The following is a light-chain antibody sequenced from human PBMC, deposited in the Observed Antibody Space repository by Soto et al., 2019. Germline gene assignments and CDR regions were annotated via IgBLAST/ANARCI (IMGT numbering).Light chain of an antibody. J-gene: IGKJ1*01. CDR1: QGISNY. Sequence: DIQMTQSPSSLSASVGDRVTITCRASQGISNYLAWYQQKPGKVPKLLIYAASTLQSGVPYRFSGSGSGTDFTLTISSLQPEDVATSYCQKYNSAPPWTSGQGTKVEIK. CDR2: AAS. V-gene: IGKV1-27*01. CDR3: QKYNSAPPWT.